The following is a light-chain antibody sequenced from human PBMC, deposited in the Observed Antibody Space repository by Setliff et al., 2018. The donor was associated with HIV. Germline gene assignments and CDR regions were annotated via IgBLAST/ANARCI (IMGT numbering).Light chain of an antibody. CDR3: QQYGSSFSWT. CDR1: QSVSSSY. Sequence: GTLSLSPGERATLSCRASQSVSSSYLAWYQQRPGQAPRLLIYDASSRATGIPDRFSGSGSGTDFTLTISRLEPEDFAVYYCQQYGSSFSWTFGQGTKVDNK. V-gene: IGKV3-20*01. CDR2: DAS. J-gene: IGKJ1*01.